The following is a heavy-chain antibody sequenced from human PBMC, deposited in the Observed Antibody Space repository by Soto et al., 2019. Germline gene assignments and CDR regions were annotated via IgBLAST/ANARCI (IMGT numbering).Heavy chain of an antibody. CDR2: MNPNSGNT. CDR3: ARSGLIGWRGAGYYYYYYMDV. D-gene: IGHD3-10*01. V-gene: IGHV1-8*01. CDR1: GYTFTSYD. Sequence: ASVKVSCKASGYTFTSYDINWVRQATGQGLEWMGWMNPNSGNTGYAQKFQGRVTMTRNTSISTAYMELSSLRSEDTAVYYCARSGLIGWRGAGYYYYYYMDVWGKGTTVTVSS. J-gene: IGHJ6*03.